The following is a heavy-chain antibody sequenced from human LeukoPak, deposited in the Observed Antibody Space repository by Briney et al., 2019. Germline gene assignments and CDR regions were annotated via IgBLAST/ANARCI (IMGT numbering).Heavy chain of an antibody. J-gene: IGHJ4*02. CDR3: AKGLDYDSSGSDY. CDR2: ISGSGGST. CDR1: GFTFSSYA. V-gene: IGHV3-23*01. Sequence: GGSLRLSCAASGFTFSSYAMSWVRQAPGKGLEWVSAISGSGGSTYYADSVKGRFTISKDNSKNTLYLQMNSLRAEDTAVYYCAKGLDYDSSGSDYWGQGTLVTVSS. D-gene: IGHD3-22*01.